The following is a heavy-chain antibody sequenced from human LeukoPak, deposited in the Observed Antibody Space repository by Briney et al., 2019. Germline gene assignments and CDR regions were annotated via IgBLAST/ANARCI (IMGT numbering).Heavy chain of an antibody. CDR2: INHSGST. Sequence: SETLSLTCAVYGGSFSGYYWSWIRQPSGKGLEWIGEINHSGSTNYNPSLKSRVTISVDTSKNQFSLKLSSVTAAGTAVYYCASEERRPGGYYDSSGSAWGQGTLVTVSS. CDR3: ASEERRPGGYYDSSGSA. V-gene: IGHV4-34*01. CDR1: GGSFSGYY. J-gene: IGHJ5*02. D-gene: IGHD3-22*01.